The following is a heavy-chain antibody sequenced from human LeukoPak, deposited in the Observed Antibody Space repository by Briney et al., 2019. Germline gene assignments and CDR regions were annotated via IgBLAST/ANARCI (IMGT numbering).Heavy chain of an antibody. Sequence: SETLSLTCTVSGGSISSHYWGWIRQPPGKGLEWIGSMYYRGSTYHNPSLKSRVTISVDTSKNQFSLKLSSVTAADTAVYYCATTTIRLGYWGQGTLVTVSS. CDR2: MYYRGST. CDR1: GGSISSHY. CDR3: ATTTIRLGY. D-gene: IGHD1-26*01. V-gene: IGHV4-39*07. J-gene: IGHJ4*02.